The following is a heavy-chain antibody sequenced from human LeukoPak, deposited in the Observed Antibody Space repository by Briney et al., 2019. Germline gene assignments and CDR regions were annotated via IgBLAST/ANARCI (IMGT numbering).Heavy chain of an antibody. CDR2: IIPILGIA. D-gene: IGHD3-16*01. V-gene: IGHV1-69*04. CDR3: ARDSKRLWTPETDSFYLDY. Sequence: GASVKVSCKASGGTFSSYAISWVRQAPGQGLEWMGRIIPILGIANYAQKFQGRVTITADKSTSTAYMELSSLRSEDTAVYYCARDSKRLWTPETDSFYLDYWGQGTLVTVSS. CDR1: GGTFSSYA. J-gene: IGHJ4*02.